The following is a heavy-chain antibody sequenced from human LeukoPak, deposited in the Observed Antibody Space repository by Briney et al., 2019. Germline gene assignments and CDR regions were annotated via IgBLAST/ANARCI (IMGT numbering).Heavy chain of an antibody. CDR2: INQDGSEK. D-gene: IGHD1-26*01. CDR1: GFTFSNYW. Sequence: GGSLRLSCAASGFTFSNYWMSWVRQAPGKGLEWVANINQDGSEKYYVDSVKGRFTISRDNAKNSLYLQMNSLRAGDTAVYYCARDKEAGASRFDPWGQGTLVTVSS. J-gene: IGHJ5*02. V-gene: IGHV3-7*01. CDR3: ARDKEAGASRFDP.